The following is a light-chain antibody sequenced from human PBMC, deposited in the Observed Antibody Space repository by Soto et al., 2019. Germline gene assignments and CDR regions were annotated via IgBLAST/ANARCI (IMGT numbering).Light chain of an antibody. J-gene: IGLJ2*01. CDR3: CSYAGSSAFV. CDR1: SSDVGSYNL. V-gene: IGLV2-23*02. Sequence: QSALTQPASVSGSPGQSITISCTGTSSDVGSYNLVSWYQHHPGKAPKLMIYEDSKRPSGVSNRVSGSKSGNTASLTVSGLQAEDEADFYCCSYAGSSAFVFGGGTKVTVL. CDR2: EDS.